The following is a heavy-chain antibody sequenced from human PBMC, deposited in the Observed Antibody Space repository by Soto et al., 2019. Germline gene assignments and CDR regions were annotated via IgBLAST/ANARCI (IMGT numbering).Heavy chain of an antibody. CDR1: GASVSSGSYY. CDR3: AKQHYYHDSSGFYTEYFQH. V-gene: IGHV4-61*01. Sequence: PSETLSLTCTVSGASVSSGSYYWSWIRQPPGKGLEWIGYVYYIGSPNYNPSLKSRVTMAVDTSKNQFSLKLSSVTAADTAVYYCAKQHYYHDSSGFYTEYFQHWGQGTLVTVSS. D-gene: IGHD3-22*01. CDR2: VYYIGSP. J-gene: IGHJ1*01.